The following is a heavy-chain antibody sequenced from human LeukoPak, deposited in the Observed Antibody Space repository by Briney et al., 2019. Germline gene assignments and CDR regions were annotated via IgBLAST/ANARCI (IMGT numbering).Heavy chain of an antibody. CDR1: GFTFSSYA. Sequence: PGGSLRLSCAASGFTFSSYAMSWVRQAPGKGLEWVSAISGSGGSTYYADSVKGRFTISRDNSKNTLYLQMNSLRAEDTAVYYCAKEARRSMIVVVILTSFDYWGQGTLVTVSS. V-gene: IGHV3-23*01. J-gene: IGHJ4*02. D-gene: IGHD3-22*01. CDR2: ISGSGGST. CDR3: AKEARRSMIVVVILTSFDY.